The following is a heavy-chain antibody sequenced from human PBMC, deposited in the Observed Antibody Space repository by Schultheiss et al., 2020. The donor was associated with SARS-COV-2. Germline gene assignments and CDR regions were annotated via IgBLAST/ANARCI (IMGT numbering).Heavy chain of an antibody. CDR1: GGSISSYY. CDR2: IYYSGST. CDR3: ARSFYDPYYFDY. D-gene: IGHD3-3*01. V-gene: IGHV4-59*12. J-gene: IGHJ4*02. Sequence: SETLSLTCTVSGGSISSYYWSWIRQPPGKGLEWIGYIYYSGSTNYNPSLKSRVTISVDRSKNQFSLKLSSVTAADTAVYYCARSFYDPYYFDYWGQGTLVTVSS.